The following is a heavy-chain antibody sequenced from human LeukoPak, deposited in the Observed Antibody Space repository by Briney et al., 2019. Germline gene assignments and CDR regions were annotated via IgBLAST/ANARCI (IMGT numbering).Heavy chain of an antibody. V-gene: IGHV4-34*01. D-gene: IGHD3-10*01. CDR2: INHSGST. J-gene: IGHJ6*04. CDR1: GGSFSGYY. CDR3: ARVFGSGSPQDV. Sequence: SETLSLTCAVYGGSFSGYYWSWIRQPPGKGLEWIGEINHSGSTNYNPSLKSRVTISVDTSKNQFSLKLSSVTAADTAVYYCARVFGSGSPQDVWGKGTTVTISS.